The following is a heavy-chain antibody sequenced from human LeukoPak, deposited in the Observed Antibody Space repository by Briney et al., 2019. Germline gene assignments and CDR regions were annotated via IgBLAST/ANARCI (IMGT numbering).Heavy chain of an antibody. CDR2: INPNTGGT. Sequence: ASVKVSCKASGYTFTGYYMYWVRQAPGQGLEWMGWINPNTGGTSYAQRFQGRVTMTRDTSISTAYMELSSLRSDDTAVFYCARKGGAVLTGYHYWGQGTLVTVSS. J-gene: IGHJ4*02. V-gene: IGHV1-2*02. D-gene: IGHD3-9*01. CDR3: ARKGGAVLTGYHY. CDR1: GYTFTGYY.